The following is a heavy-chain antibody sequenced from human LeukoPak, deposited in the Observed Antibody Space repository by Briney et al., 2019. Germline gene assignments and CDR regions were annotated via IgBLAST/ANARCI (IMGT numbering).Heavy chain of an antibody. CDR1: GFTFDDYG. CDR3: ARDLRGYYYYMDV. J-gene: IGHJ6*03. CDR2: INWNGGST. D-gene: IGHD3-16*01. V-gene: IGHV3-20*04. Sequence: GGSLRLSCAASGFTFDDYGMSWVRQAPGKGLEWVSGINWNGGSTGYADSVKGRFTISRGNAKNSLYLQMNSLRAEDTALYYCARDLRGYYYYMDVWGKGTTVTVSS.